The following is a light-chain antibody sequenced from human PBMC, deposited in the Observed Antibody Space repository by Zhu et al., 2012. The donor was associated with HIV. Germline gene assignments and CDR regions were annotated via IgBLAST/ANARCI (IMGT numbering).Light chain of an antibody. Sequence: DIQMTQSPSTLSASVGDRVTITCRASQSISNWLAWYQQKPGKAPKLLIYKASTSESGVPSRFSGSGSGTEFTLTISSLQPDDFAIYYCQQYKSYSPTFGQGTKVEIK. V-gene: IGKV1-5*03. CDR1: QSISNW. CDR3: QQYKSYSPT. J-gene: IGKJ1*01. CDR2: KAS.